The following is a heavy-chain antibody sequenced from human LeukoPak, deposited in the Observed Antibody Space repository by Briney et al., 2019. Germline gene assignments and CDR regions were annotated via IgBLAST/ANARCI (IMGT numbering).Heavy chain of an antibody. D-gene: IGHD6-19*01. CDR1: GGTFSSYT. J-gene: IGHJ5*02. Sequence: SVKVSRKASGGTFSSYTISWVRQAPGQGLEWMGRIIPILGIANYAQKFQGRVTMTRDTSISTAYMELSRLRSDDTAVYYCARPALAGYSSGWYWFDPWGQGTLVTVSS. V-gene: IGHV1-69*02. CDR2: IIPILGIA. CDR3: ARPALAGYSSGWYWFDP.